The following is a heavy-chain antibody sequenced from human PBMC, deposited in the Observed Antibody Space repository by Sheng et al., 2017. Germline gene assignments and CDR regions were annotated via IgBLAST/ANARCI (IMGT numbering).Heavy chain of an antibody. CDR1: GGTFSSYA. CDR2: IIPIFGTA. V-gene: IGHV1-69*01. Sequence: QVQLVQSGAEVKKPGSSVKVSCKASGGTFSSYAISWVRQAPGQGLEWMGGIIPIFGTANYAQKFQGRVTITADESTSTAYMELSSLRSEDTAVYYCARATNYYDSSGYHYWYFDLWGRGTLVTVSS. D-gene: IGHD3-22*01. J-gene: IGHJ2*01. CDR3: ARATNYYDSSGYHYWYFDL.